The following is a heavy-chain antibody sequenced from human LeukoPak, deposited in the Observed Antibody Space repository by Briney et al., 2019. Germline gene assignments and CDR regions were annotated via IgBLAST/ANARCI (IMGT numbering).Heavy chain of an antibody. J-gene: IGHJ6*03. D-gene: IGHD5-18*01. CDR3: AKDARLIHLWSIVYYYYYVDV. CDR2: ISGDGDRT. Sequence: PGGSLRLSCAASGFTFDGHAMHWVRQAPGKGLEWVSVISGDGDRTYYADSVKGRFTVSRDNSKNSLYLQLNSLRSEDTALYYCAKDARLIHLWSIVYYYYYVDVWGKGTAVTVSS. CDR1: GFTFDGHA. V-gene: IGHV3-43*02.